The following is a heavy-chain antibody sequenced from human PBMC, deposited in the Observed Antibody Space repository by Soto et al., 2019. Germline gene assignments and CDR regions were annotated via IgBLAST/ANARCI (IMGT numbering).Heavy chain of an antibody. CDR2: INWNSNSR. D-gene: IGHD1-26*01. CDR3: SRVIIGYYHYLDP. CDR1: GFNFDDYG. Sequence: EVQLVESGGGVVQPGGSLRLSCAASGFNFDDYGMSWVRQAPGKGLEWVYGINWNSNSRGYADSVKGRFTISRDNVQIAMYLEMNSVRAEETAFYYCSRVIIGYYHYLDPWGHGTPVTVS. J-gene: IGHJ5*02. V-gene: IGHV3-20*04.